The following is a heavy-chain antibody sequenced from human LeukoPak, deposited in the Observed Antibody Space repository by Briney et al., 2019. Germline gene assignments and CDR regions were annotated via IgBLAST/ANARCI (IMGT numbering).Heavy chain of an antibody. Sequence: GGSLRLSCAASGFTFDDYGMSWVRQAPGKGLEWVSGINWNGGSTGYADSVKGRFTISRDNAKNSLYLQMNSLRAEDTAVYYCARDPSSIVVAGRKDMDVWGKGTTVSVSS. CDR1: GFTFDDYG. V-gene: IGHV3-20*04. D-gene: IGHD6-19*01. CDR3: ARDPSSIVVAGRKDMDV. J-gene: IGHJ6*03. CDR2: INWNGGST.